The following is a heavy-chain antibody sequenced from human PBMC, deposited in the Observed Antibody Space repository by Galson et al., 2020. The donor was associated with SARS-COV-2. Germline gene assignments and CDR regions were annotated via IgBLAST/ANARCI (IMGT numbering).Heavy chain of an antibody. D-gene: IGHD3-9*01. V-gene: IGHV3-33*01. CDR2: IWYDGSNK. CDR1: GFTFSSYG. CDR3: ARDSPLRYFDWQRPEPQYYFDY. J-gene: IGHJ4*02. Sequence: GESLKISCAASGFTFSSYGMHWVRQAPGKGLEWVAVIWYDGSNKYYADSVKGRFTISRDNSKNTLYLQMNSLRAEDTAVYYCARDSPLRYFDWQRPEPQYYFDYWGQGTLVTVSS.